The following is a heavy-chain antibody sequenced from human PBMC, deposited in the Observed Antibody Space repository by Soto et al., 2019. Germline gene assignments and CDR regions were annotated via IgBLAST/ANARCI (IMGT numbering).Heavy chain of an antibody. Sequence: GGSLRLSCAASGFTFSDYYMSWIRQAPGKGLEWVSYISSSGSTIYYADSVKGRFTISRANAKNLLYLQMNSLRAEDTAVYYCARWGFLNYDFWSGYSYYFDYWGQGTLVTVSS. V-gene: IGHV3-11*01. CDR2: ISSSGSTI. CDR1: GFTFSDYY. CDR3: ARWGFLNYDFWSGYSYYFDY. J-gene: IGHJ4*02. D-gene: IGHD3-3*01.